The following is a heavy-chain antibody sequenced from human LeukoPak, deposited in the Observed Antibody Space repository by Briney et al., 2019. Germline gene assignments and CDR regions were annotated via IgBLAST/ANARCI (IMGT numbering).Heavy chain of an antibody. V-gene: IGHV4-4*07. D-gene: IGHD4-17*01. J-gene: IGHJ4*02. CDR2: IHTSGST. Sequence: SETLSLTCTVSGGSFNSYYWSWLRQPAGKGLEWIGRIHTSGSTDHSPSLQSRVTISVDMSKKQFSLNLSSVTAADTAVYYCARDIVYLIDEDYGWGQGTLVTVSS. CDR1: GGSFNSYY. CDR3: ARDIVYLIDEDYG.